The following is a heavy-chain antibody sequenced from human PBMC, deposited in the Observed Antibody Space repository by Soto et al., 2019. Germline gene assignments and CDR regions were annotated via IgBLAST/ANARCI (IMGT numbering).Heavy chain of an antibody. V-gene: IGHV4-39*07. CDR1: GGSISSSSYF. Sequence: SETLSLICSVSGGSISSSSYFWGWIRQPPGKGLEWIGSIYYSGSTYYNPSLKSRVTVSVDTSKNQFSLKLSSVTAADTAVYYCARRYGASFDYWGQGTLVTVSS. CDR3: ARRYGASFDY. J-gene: IGHJ4*02. CDR2: IYYSGST. D-gene: IGHD4-17*01.